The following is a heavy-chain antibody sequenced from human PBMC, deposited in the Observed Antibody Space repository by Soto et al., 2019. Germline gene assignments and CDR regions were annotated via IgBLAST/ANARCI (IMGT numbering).Heavy chain of an antibody. V-gene: IGHV2-5*02. J-gene: IGHJ4*02. CDR2: IYWDDDK. CDR3: AHRRDYYDSSGSQAYYFDY. Sequence: SGPTLVNAKHPLTLTCPFSGFSLSTSGVGVGWIRQPPGKALEWLALIYWDDDKRYSPSLKSRLTITKDTSKNQVVLTMTNMDPVDTATYYCAHRRDYYDSSGSQAYYFDYWGQGTLVTVSS. D-gene: IGHD3-22*01. CDR1: GFSLSTSGVG.